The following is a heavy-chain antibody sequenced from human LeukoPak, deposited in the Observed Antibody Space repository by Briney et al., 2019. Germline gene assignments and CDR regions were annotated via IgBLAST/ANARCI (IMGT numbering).Heavy chain of an antibody. D-gene: IGHD3-3*01. V-gene: IGHV1-2*02. J-gene: IGHJ6*02. CDR1: GYSFTDYY. CDR3: ARSLWRFLEWLPIHYGMDV. CDR2: INPDSGDT. Sequence: ASVKVSCKASGYSFTDYYIIHWVRQAPGQGLEWMGWINPDSGDTNYAQKFQGRVTMTRDTSVGTAYMELSRLRSDDTAVYFCARSLWRFLEWLPIHYGMDVWGQGTTVTVSS.